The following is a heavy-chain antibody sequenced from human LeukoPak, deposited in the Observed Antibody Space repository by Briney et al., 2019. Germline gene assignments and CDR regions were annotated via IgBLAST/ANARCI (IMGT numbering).Heavy chain of an antibody. Sequence: QPGGSLRLSCAASGFTFSTYAMSWVRQAPGKGLEWVSAISGSGESTYYAGSVKGRFTISRDNSKNTLYLQMNSLRAEDTALYYCANDAKRNYDFWDRFDYWGQGTLVTVSS. V-gene: IGHV3-23*01. D-gene: IGHD3-3*01. CDR3: ANDAKRNYDFWDRFDY. CDR2: ISGSGEST. J-gene: IGHJ4*02. CDR1: GFTFSTYA.